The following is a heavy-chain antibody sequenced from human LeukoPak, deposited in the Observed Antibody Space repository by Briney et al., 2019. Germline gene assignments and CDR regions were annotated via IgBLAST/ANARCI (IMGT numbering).Heavy chain of an antibody. V-gene: IGHV1-46*01. CDR1: GYTVTTYY. CDR3: ASVYKNGMDV. CDR2: LNPSGGSS. J-gene: IGHJ6*02. D-gene: IGHD5-24*01. Sequence: ASVKVSFKASGYTVTTYYMHWVRQAPGQGVEWMGILNPSGGSSSYAQKFQGRATLTRATSTSTVYMELSSLRSEDTAVYYCASVYKNGMDVWGQGTTVIVSS.